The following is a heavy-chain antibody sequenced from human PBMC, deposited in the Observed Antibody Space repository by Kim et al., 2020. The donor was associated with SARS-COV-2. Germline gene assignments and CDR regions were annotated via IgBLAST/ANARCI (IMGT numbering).Heavy chain of an antibody. CDR1: GGSISSSNW. V-gene: IGHV4-4*02. J-gene: IGHJ4*02. CDR3: ARINQDYYGSGSYYHFDY. CDR2: IYHSGST. D-gene: IGHD3-10*01. Sequence: SETLSLTCAVSGGSISSSNWWSWVRQPPGKGLEWIGEIYHSGSTNYNPSLKSRVTISVDKSKNQFSLKLSSVTAADTAVYYCARINQDYYGSGSYYHFDYWGQGTLVTVSS.